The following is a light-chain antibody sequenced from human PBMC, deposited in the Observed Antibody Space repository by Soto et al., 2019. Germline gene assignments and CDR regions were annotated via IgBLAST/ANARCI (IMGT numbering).Light chain of an antibody. CDR2: EVS. CDR3: AAWDDSLNGWV. CDR1: SSDVGGFNY. V-gene: IGLV2-8*01. J-gene: IGLJ3*02. Sequence: QSALTQPPSASGSPGQSVPISCTGTSSDVGGFNYVSWYQQHPGKAPKLIIYEVSRRPSGVPDRFSGSKSGNTASLTVSGLQADDEADYYCAAWDDSLNGWVFGGGTKLTVL.